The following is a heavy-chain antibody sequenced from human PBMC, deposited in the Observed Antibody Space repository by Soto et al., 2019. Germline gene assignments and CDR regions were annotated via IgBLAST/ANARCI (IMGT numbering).Heavy chain of an antibody. CDR2: IYYSGST. V-gene: IGHV4-31*03. CDR3: AREMYSSSWTYYYYGMDV. CDR1: GGSISSGGYY. J-gene: IGHJ6*02. Sequence: PSETLSLTCTVSGGSISSGGYYWSWIRQHPGKGLEWIGYIYYSGSTYYNPSLKSRVTISVDTSKNQFSLKLSSVTAADTAVYYCAREMYSSSWTYYYYGMDVWGQGTTVTVSS. D-gene: IGHD6-13*01.